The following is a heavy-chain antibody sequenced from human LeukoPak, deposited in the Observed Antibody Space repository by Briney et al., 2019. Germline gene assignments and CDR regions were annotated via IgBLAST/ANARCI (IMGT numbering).Heavy chain of an antibody. D-gene: IGHD1-1*01. V-gene: IGHV3-49*03. Sequence: GGSLRLSCTASGFTFGDYAMSWIRQAPGKGLEWVGFIRSKAYGETADYAASVKGRFTMSRDDSKAIAYLQMNSLKTEDTAVYHCTRDRGAYNLYDYWGRGTLVTVSS. J-gene: IGHJ4*02. CDR3: TRDRGAYNLYDY. CDR2: IRSKAYGETA. CDR1: GFTFGDYA.